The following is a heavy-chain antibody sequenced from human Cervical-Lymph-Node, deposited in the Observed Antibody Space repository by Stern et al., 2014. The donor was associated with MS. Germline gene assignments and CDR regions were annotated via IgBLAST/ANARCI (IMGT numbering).Heavy chain of an antibody. CDR1: GFTVSSNY. Sequence: EVQLVESGGGLIQPGGSLRLSCAASGFTVSSNYMSWVRQAPGKGLEWVSVIYSGGSTYSADSGKGRFTISRDNSKNTLYLQMNSLRAEDTAVYYCARANYDFWSGYYFDYWGQGTLVTVSS. J-gene: IGHJ4*02. CDR3: ARANYDFWSGYYFDY. D-gene: IGHD3-3*01. CDR2: IYSGGST. V-gene: IGHV3-53*01.